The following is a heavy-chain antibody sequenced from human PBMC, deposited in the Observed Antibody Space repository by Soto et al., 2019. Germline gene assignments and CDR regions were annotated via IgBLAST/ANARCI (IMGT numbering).Heavy chain of an antibody. Sequence: QVILVQSGAEVKKPGSSVKVSCKSSGGTFSSYPISWVRQAPGQGLEWMGVIIPFSATSNYAQKFQGRVKITTDDSTRTASMELGSLRTGDTVVYYCAKVGDGSSKLLDYWGQGTLVTVSS. J-gene: IGHJ4*02. CDR1: GGTFSSYP. V-gene: IGHV1-69*01. CDR3: AKVGDGSSKLLDY. D-gene: IGHD2-21*01. CDR2: IIPFSATS.